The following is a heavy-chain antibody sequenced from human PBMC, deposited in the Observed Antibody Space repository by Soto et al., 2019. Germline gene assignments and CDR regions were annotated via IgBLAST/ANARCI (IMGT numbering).Heavy chain of an antibody. D-gene: IGHD5-18*01. CDR1: GLTFSSYW. J-gene: IGHJ4*02. V-gene: IGHV3-74*01. Sequence: PGGSLRLPCAASGLTFSSYWMHWVRQAPGKGLVWVSCISGDGSSTTYADSVKGRFTISRDNAKNTLYLQMNSLRAEDTAVYYCARPLNTGYNYGSYYWGQGALVTVSS. CDR3: ARPLNTGYNYGSYY. CDR2: ISGDGSST.